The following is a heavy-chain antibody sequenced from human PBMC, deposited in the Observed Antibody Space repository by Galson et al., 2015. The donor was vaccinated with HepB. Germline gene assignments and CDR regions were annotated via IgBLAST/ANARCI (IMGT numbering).Heavy chain of an antibody. CDR2: IDPSDSYT. Sequence: KVSCKASGYAFTSYDINWVRQAPGQGLEWMGRIDPSDSYTNYSPSFQGHVTISADKSISTAYLQWSSLKASDTAMYYCARHDSSSTLWFDPWGQGTLVTVSS. CDR3: ARHDSSSTLWFDP. J-gene: IGHJ5*02. V-gene: IGHV5-10-1*01. D-gene: IGHD6-13*01. CDR1: GYAFTSYD.